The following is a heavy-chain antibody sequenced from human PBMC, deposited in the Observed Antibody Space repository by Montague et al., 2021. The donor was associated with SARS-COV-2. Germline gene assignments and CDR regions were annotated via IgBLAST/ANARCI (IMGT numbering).Heavy chain of an antibody. CDR3: ARTSLASASRRFDP. Sequence: SETLSLTCTVSGGSTNNFYWSWIRQPPGKELEGIGYIYYSGGTDYNPSLKSRVTISIETSKNQYSPNLTSVTAADTGVYYCARTSLASASRRFDPWGQGTLVTVSS. D-gene: IGHD3-16*02. CDR1: GGSTNNFY. J-gene: IGHJ5*02. V-gene: IGHV4-59*01. CDR2: IYYSGGT.